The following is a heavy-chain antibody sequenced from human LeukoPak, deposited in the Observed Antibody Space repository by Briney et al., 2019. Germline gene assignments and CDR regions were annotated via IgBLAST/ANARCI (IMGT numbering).Heavy chain of an antibody. CDR1: EYPLNELA. CDR2: FDREDRGEG. Sequence: GASVKVSCKVSEYPLNELALHWVRQAPESGLQWRGFFDREDRGEGVYAQNFQGRVTMTEDASLETVYIELSTLTSADTAVYSCATSETSDYRNDGSSTYYDFWGPGTQVTVSS. D-gene: IGHD4-17*01. V-gene: IGHV1-24*01. J-gene: IGHJ4*02. CDR3: ATSETSDYRNDGSSTYYDF.